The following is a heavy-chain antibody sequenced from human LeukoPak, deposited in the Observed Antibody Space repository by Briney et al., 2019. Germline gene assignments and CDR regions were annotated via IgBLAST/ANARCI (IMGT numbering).Heavy chain of an antibody. CDR1: GFTFGDYA. V-gene: IGHV3-49*03. J-gene: IGHJ2*01. CDR3: TRDLPDPYTVTSYCYFDL. Sequence: GGSLRLSCTASGFTFGDYAMSWFRQAPGEGLEWVGFIRSKAYGGTTEYAASVKGRFTISRDDSKSIAYLQMNSLKTEDTAVYYCTRDLPDPYTVTSYCYFDLWGRGTLVTVSS. D-gene: IGHD4-17*01. CDR2: IRSKAYGGTT.